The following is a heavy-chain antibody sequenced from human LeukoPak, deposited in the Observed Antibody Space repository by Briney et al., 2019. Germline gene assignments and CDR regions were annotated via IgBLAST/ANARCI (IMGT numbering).Heavy chain of an antibody. CDR3: ARRTPFYYDSSGYYYFDY. CDR2: IYHSGST. D-gene: IGHD3-22*01. V-gene: IGHV4-38-2*01. J-gene: IGHJ4*02. CDR1: GYSISSGYY. Sequence: SETLSLTCAVSGYSISSGYYWGWTRQPPGKGLEWIGSIYHSGSTYYNPSLKSRVTISVDTSKNQFSLKLSSVTAADTAVYYCARRTPFYYDSSGYYYFDYWGQGTLVTVSS.